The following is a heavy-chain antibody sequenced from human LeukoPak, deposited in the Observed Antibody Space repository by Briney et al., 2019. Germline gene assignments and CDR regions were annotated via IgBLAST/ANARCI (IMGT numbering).Heavy chain of an antibody. CDR3: AREQTRGGDLDY. Sequence: GGSLRLSCAASGFTFSSYSMNWVRQSPGKGLEWISSVSNNNAIFYADSVKGRFTISRDNARNSLYLQMFSLRVEDTAVYYCAREQTRGGDLDYWGQGAQITVSS. D-gene: IGHD2-21*02. CDR2: VSNNNAI. V-gene: IGHV3-69-1*01. J-gene: IGHJ4*02. CDR1: GFTFSSYS.